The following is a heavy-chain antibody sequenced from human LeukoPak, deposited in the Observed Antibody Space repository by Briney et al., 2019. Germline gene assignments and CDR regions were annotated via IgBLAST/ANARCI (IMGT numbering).Heavy chain of an antibody. J-gene: IGHJ6*04. D-gene: IGHD6-19*01. CDR3: ARNSSDWYGYMDV. Sequence: ASVKVSCKASGYTFNSYGISWVRQAPGQGLEWMGWISTYNRYANYAQRLQGRVTMTTETSTSTAYMELRSLRSDDTAVYYCARNSSDWYGYMDVWGKGTTVTVSS. V-gene: IGHV1-18*01. CDR1: GYTFNSYG. CDR2: ISTYNRYA.